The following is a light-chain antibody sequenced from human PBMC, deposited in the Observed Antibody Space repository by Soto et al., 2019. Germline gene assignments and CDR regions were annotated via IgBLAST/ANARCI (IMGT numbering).Light chain of an antibody. CDR2: EVT. CDR3: SSYAGSNTLL. V-gene: IGLV2-8*01. CDR1: SSDVGGYNY. J-gene: IGLJ2*01. Sequence: QSALTQPPSASGSPGQSVAISCTGTSSDVGGYNYVSWYQQHPNKDPQLLIYEVTKRPSGVPDRFSASKSGNTASLTISGLQAEDEADYYCSSYAGSNTLLFGGGTKVTVL.